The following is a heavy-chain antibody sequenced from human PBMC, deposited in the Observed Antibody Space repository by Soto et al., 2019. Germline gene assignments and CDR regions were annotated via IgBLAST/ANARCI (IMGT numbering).Heavy chain of an antibody. D-gene: IGHD3-16*01. CDR1: GYSFTNND. CDR2: MNPGSGDT. J-gene: IGHJ5*02. CDR3: ARMETFGSLNWFDP. V-gene: IGHV1-8*01. Sequence: ASVKVSCKASGYSFTNNDVSWVRQATGQGLEWMGWMNPGSGDTGYAQKYQGRVTMTRDISIATAYMELSSLRSDDTAIYYCARMETFGSLNWFDPWGQGTLVTVSS.